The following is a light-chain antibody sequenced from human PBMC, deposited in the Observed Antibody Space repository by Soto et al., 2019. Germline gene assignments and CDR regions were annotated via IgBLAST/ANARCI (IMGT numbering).Light chain of an antibody. CDR3: QQYGSSPMYT. CDR1: QSVRSRY. Sequence: EIVLTQSPGTLSLSPGERATLSCRASQSVRSRYLAWYQQKPGQAPRLLIYGASSRATGIPDRISGNGSGTDFTLTINRLEPEDFAVYYCQQYGSSPMYTFGQGTKLEIK. J-gene: IGKJ2*01. CDR2: GAS. V-gene: IGKV3-20*01.